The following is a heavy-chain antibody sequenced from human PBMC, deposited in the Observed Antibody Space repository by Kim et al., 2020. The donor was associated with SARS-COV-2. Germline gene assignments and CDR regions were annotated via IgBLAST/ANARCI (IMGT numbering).Heavy chain of an antibody. J-gene: IGHJ6*02. CDR2: IRSKANSYAT. CDR3: TIGTTVTSYYYYGMDV. Sequence: GGSLRLSCAASGFTFSGSAMHWVRQASGKGLEWVGRIRSKANSYATAYAASVKGRFTISRDDSKNTAYLQMNSLKTEDTAVYYCTIGTTVTSYYYYGMDVCGQGTTVTVSS. D-gene: IGHD4-17*01. CDR1: GFTFSGSA. V-gene: IGHV3-73*01.